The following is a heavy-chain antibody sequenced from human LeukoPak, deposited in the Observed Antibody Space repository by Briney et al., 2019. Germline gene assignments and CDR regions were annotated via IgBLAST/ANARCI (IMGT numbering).Heavy chain of an antibody. CDR1: GFTFSSYW. D-gene: IGHD4-17*01. V-gene: IGHV3-30*02. CDR3: AKDFEFNGHYSLLFQD. J-gene: IGHJ1*01. Sequence: GGSLRLSCAASGFTFSSYWMSWVRQAPGKGLEWVAFIRYDGSSEYYADSVKGRFTISRDNSKNTLYLQMNSLRPEDTAVYYRAKDFEFNGHYSLLFQDWGQGTLVSVSS. CDR2: IRYDGSSE.